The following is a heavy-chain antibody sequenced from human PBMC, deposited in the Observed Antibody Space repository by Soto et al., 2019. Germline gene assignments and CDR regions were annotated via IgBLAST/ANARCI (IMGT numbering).Heavy chain of an antibody. J-gene: IGHJ6*03. CDR2: INHGGST. CDR1: GGSFSGYY. D-gene: IGHD2-15*01. CDR3: ARTGRWQDLLNLGPFYYMGV. V-gene: IGHV4-34*01. Sequence: QVQLKQWGAGLLKPSETLSLTCAVYGGSFSGYYLNWIRQPPGKGLEWIGEINHGGSTNYNPALKSRVTISAGMSKNQFTLKVNSVTAADTAVYYCARTGRWQDLLNLGPFYYMGVWGEGTPVTVSS.